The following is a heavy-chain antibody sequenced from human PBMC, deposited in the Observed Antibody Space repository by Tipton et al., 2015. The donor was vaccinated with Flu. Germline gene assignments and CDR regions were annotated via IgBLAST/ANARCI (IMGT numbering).Heavy chain of an antibody. CDR3: SSYYIRAFDI. CDR1: GGSLSSFY. D-gene: IGHD3-10*01. J-gene: IGHJ3*02. V-gene: IGHV4-4*07. CDR2: IYSSGIT. Sequence: TLSLTCTVSGGSLSSFYWTWIRQPAGKGLEWIGRIYSSGITKYNPSLKSRVTMSVDTSKNQFSLSLSSVTAADTAVYYCSSYYIRAFDIWGQGTMVTVSS.